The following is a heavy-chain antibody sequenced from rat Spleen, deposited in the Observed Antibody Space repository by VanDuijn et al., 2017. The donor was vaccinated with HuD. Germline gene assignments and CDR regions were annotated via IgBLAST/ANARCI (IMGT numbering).Heavy chain of an antibody. D-gene: IGHD1-12*03. J-gene: IGHJ2*01. CDR3: ARDGSLDY. V-gene: IGHV2-43*01. Sequence: QVQLKESGPGLVQPSQTLSLTCTVSGFSLPSYHVSWVRQLPGKGMEWMGVRWTGGNTASTSLLKSRLTISRDTSKSQVFLKMNSLQTEDTATYYCARDGSLDYWGQGVMVTVSS. CDR1: GFSLPSYH. CDR2: RWTGGNT.